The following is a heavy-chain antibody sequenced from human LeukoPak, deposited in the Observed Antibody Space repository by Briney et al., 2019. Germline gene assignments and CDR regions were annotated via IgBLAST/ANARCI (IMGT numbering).Heavy chain of an antibody. Sequence: GGSLRLSCAASGSNVSSNYMTWIHQAPGKGLEWVSLIYGADAAYYAESVRGRFMISRDNLKNTLFLQMNSLRVEDTAVYYCVTSTGQQFIPYDYWGQGTHVTVSS. CDR3: VTSTGQQFIPYDY. CDR2: IYGADAA. D-gene: IGHD6-13*01. V-gene: IGHV3-66*02. J-gene: IGHJ4*02. CDR1: GSNVSSNY.